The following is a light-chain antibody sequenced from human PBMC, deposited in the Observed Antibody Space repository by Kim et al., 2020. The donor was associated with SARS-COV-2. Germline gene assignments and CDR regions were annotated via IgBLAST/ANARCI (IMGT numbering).Light chain of an antibody. CDR1: QGISNS. J-gene: IGKJ4*01. Sequence: ASGGDRLPLTCRASQGISNSFAWYQQRRGKAPKLLLSATSKLERGVPSRFSGSGSGTTFTLTISNLQPEDLATYYCQQYYSHPLTFGGGTKVDIK. CDR2: ATS. CDR3: QQYYSHPLT. V-gene: IGKV1-NL1*01.